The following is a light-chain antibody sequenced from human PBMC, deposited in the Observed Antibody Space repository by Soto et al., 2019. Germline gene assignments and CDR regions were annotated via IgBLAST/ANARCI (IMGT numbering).Light chain of an antibody. CDR1: QSVSSK. CDR3: QQRRSWPPTIT. CDR2: GAS. Sequence: EIVLTQSPATLSVSPGEGATLSCRASQSVSSKLAWYQQKPGQAPRLLIYGASNRATGIPARFSGSGSGTDFTLTISSLEPEDFAVYYCQQRRSWPPTITFGQGTRLEIK. V-gene: IGKV3-11*01. J-gene: IGKJ5*01.